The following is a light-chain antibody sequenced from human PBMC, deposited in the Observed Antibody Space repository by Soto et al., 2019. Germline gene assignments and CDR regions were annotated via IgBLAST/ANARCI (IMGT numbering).Light chain of an antibody. J-gene: IGKJ2*01. V-gene: IGKV4-1*01. CDR1: QNILYSSHNKNY. Sequence: DIVMTQSPDSLAVSLGERATINCKSSQNILYSSHNKNYLAWYQQKPGQPPKLLIYWASTRESGVPDRFGGSGSGTDFTLTISSLQAEDVAFYYCQQYYSPPYTFGQATKLEIK. CDR2: WAS. CDR3: QQYYSPPYT.